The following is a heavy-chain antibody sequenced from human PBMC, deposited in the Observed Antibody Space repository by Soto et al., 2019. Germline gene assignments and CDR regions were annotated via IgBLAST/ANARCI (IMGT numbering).Heavy chain of an antibody. V-gene: IGHV3-23*01. CDR3: VKNAGSYYDILTGVYYYGMDV. D-gene: IGHD3-9*01. Sequence: GGSLRLSCAASGFTFSSYAMSWVRQAPGKGLEWVSAISGSGGSTYYADSVKGRFTISRDNSKNTLYLQMSSLRAEGTAVYYCVKNAGSYYDILTGVYYYGMDVWGQGTTVTVSS. CDR2: ISGSGGST. J-gene: IGHJ6*02. CDR1: GFTFSSYA.